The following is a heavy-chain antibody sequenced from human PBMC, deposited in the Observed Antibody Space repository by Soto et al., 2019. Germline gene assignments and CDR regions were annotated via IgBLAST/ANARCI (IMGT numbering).Heavy chain of an antibody. D-gene: IGHD3-16*01. V-gene: IGHV1-46*01. Sequence: ASVKVSCKASGYTFTSYYMHWVRQAPGQGLEWMGIINPSGGSTSYAQKFQGRVAMTRDTSTSTVYMELSSLRSVDTATYYCAHGRDGLYYFDYWGQGTLVTVSS. CDR1: GYTFTSYY. CDR3: AHGRDGLYYFDY. J-gene: IGHJ4*02. CDR2: INPSGGST.